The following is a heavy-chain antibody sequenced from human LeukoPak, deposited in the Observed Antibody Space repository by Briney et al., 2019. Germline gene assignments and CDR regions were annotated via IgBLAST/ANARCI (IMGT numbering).Heavy chain of an antibody. D-gene: IGHD1-26*01. J-gene: IGHJ4*02. CDR3: ARILGADEGADF. CDR1: GFTFSSYS. Sequence: PGGSLRLSCAASGFTFSSYSINWVRQTPGEGLEWVSSISSSISYINYADSVKGRFTISRDNAKNSLYLQMNSVTAEDPAVYYFARILGADEGADFWGQGTLVTVSS. CDR2: ISSSISYI. V-gene: IGHV3-21*01.